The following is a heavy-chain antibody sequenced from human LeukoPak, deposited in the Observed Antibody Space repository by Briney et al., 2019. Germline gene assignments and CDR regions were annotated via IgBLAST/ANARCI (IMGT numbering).Heavy chain of an antibody. Sequence: GGSLRLSCAASGSTFGSYAMHWVRQAPGKGLEWAAVISYDGSNKYYADSVKGRFTISRDNSKNTLYLQMNSLRAEDTAVYYCARNGCSSGICKTEWGQGTLVTVSS. CDR2: ISYDGSNK. CDR3: ARNGCSSGICKTE. CDR1: GSTFGSYA. V-gene: IGHV3-30-3*01. J-gene: IGHJ4*02. D-gene: IGHD2-2*01.